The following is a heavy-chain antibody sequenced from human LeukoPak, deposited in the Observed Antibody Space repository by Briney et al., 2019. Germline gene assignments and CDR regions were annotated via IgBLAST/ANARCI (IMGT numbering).Heavy chain of an antibody. J-gene: IGHJ3*02. CDR2: IIPIFGTA. CDR3: ARGGGYDAFDI. Sequence: GASVKVSCKASGGTFSSYAISWVRQAPGQGLEWMGGIIPIFGTANYAQKFQGRVTITTGESTSTAYMELSSLRSEDTAVYYCARGGGYDAFDIWGQGTMVTVSS. D-gene: IGHD5-24*01. V-gene: IGHV1-69*05. CDR1: GGTFSSYA.